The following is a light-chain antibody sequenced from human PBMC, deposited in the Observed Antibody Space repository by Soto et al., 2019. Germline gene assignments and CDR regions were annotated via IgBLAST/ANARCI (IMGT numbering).Light chain of an antibody. CDR1: SSDVGAYNF. V-gene: IGLV2-14*01. CDR2: DVS. CDR3: CSYTGCNTLV. Sequence: QSALTQPASVSGSPGQSLTISCTGTSSDVGAYNFVSWYQHHPGKATKLMIYDVSNRPSGVSNRFSASKSGNKAYLTISGLLAEDEAEYYCCSYTGCNTLVFGGGTKLTVL. J-gene: IGLJ2*01.